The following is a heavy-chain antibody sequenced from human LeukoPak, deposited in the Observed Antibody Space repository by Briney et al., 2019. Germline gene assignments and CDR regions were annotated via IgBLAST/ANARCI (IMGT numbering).Heavy chain of an antibody. CDR3: ARPNYYYYYAMDV. CDR2: IFYSGST. J-gene: IGHJ6*02. V-gene: IGHV4-59*01. Sequence: SETLSLTCTVSGGSISSDYCSWIRQPPGKGLEWIGYIFYSGSTNYNPSLKSRVTISADMSKNQFSLKLSSVTAADTAVYYCARPNYYYYYAMDVWGQGTTVTVSS. CDR1: GGSISSDY.